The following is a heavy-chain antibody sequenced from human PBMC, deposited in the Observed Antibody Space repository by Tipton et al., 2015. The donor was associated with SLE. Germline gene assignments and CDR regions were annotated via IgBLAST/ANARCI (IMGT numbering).Heavy chain of an antibody. D-gene: IGHD2-15*01. J-gene: IGHJ4*02. Sequence: TLSLTCTVSGGSISSYYWSWIRQPPGKGLEWIGYIYYSGSTNYNPSFKSRVTISVDTSKNQFSLKLSSVTAADTAVYYCATPGYCSGGSCYPALGYWGQGTLVTVSS. CDR3: ATPGYCSGGSCYPALGY. CDR2: IYYSGST. V-gene: IGHV4-59*12. CDR1: GGSISSYY.